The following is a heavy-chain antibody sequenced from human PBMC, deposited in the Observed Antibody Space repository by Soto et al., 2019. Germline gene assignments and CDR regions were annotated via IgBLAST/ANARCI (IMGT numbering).Heavy chain of an antibody. V-gene: IGHV3-23*01. J-gene: IGHJ3*02. D-gene: IGHD3-22*01. CDR3: AKAQADYYDSSGYYSFGQGAFAI. CDR1: GFTFSSYA. CDR2: ISGSGGST. Sequence: GGSLRLSCAASGFTFSSYAMSWVLQAPGKGLEWVSAISGSGGSTYYADSVKGRFTISRDNSKNTLYLQMNSLRAEDTAVYYCAKAQADYYDSSGYYSFGQGAFAIWGQGTTVPVSS.